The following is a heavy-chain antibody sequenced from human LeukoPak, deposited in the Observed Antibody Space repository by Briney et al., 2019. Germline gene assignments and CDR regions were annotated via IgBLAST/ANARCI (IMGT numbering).Heavy chain of an antibody. CDR3: ARHYYDSNGCYYLDY. D-gene: IGHD3-22*01. V-gene: IGHV5-51*01. J-gene: IGHJ4*02. CDR1: GYKFTSYW. Sequence: GESLKISCKGSGYKFTSYWIGWVRQMPGKGLEWMGIIYPGDSDTTYSPSFQGQVTISADKSISTAYLQWSSLKTSDTAMYYCARHYYDSNGCYYLDYWGQGTLVTVSS. CDR2: IYPGDSDT.